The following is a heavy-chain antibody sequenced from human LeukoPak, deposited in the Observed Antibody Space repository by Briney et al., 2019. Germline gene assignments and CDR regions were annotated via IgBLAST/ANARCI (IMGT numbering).Heavy chain of an antibody. CDR2: VIPIFGST. Sequence: SVKVSCKASGGTFSSHGLSWVRQAPGQGLEWMGGVIPIFGSTNYAQNFQGRVTITMDESTSTAYMELSSLRTDDTAVYYCARRWPHSSGYYLFDYWGQGTLVTVSS. CDR1: GGTFSSHG. D-gene: IGHD3-22*01. J-gene: IGHJ4*02. V-gene: IGHV1-69*05. CDR3: ARRWPHSSGYYLFDY.